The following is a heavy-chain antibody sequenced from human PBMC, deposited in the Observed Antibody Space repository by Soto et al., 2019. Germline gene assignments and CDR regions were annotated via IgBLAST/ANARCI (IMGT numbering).Heavy chain of an antibody. Sequence: VQLLESGGGLVQPGGSLRLSCEASGITFSRYDMSWVRQAPGKGLEWVSATNGGMSFYGDSVEGRFTVSGDNSKNTLYLQMNRLRVEDTAIYYCATHACDLWGQGTLVTVSS. J-gene: IGHJ5*02. CDR1: GITFSRYD. D-gene: IGHD2-2*01. CDR3: ATHACDL. V-gene: IGHV3-23*01. CDR2: TNGGMS.